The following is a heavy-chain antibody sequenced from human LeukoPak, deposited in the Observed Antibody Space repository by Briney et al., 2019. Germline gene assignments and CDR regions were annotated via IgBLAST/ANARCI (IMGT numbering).Heavy chain of an antibody. CDR2: INHSGST. Sequence: PSETLSLTCAVYGGSFSGYYWSWIRQPPGKGLEWIGEINHSGSTNYNPSLKSRVTISVDTSKNQFSLKLSSLTAADTAVYYCARGGVVPAARKGHWFDPWGQGTLVTVSS. D-gene: IGHD2-2*01. V-gene: IGHV4-34*01. J-gene: IGHJ5*02. CDR1: GGSFSGYY. CDR3: ARGGVVPAARKGHWFDP.